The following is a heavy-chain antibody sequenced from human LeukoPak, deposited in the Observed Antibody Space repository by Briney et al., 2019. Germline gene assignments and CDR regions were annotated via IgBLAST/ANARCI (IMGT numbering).Heavy chain of an antibody. D-gene: IGHD1-26*01. CDR2: ISCDGSNK. J-gene: IGHJ4*02. Sequence: PGGSLRLSCAASGFTFSSYAMHWVRQAPGKGLEWVAVISCDGSNKYYADSVKGRFTISRDNSKNTLYLQMNSLRAEDTAVYYCASEGVVGPVAHFDYWGQGALVTVSS. V-gene: IGHV3-30-3*01. CDR1: GFTFSSYA. CDR3: ASEGVVGPVAHFDY.